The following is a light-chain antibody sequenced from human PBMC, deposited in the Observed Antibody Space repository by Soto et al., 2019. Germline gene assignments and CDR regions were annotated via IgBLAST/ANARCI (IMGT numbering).Light chain of an antibody. V-gene: IGKV3-15*01. CDR3: QQYNDWWT. CDR2: GAS. J-gene: IGKJ1*01. Sequence: EIVMTQSPATLSVSPGERATLSCRASQSVSSALAWYQQKPGQATSLIIYGASTRATGMPARFSGSGSGTEFTLTISSLQSEDSAVYYCQQYNDWWTFGQGTKVEIK. CDR1: QSVSSA.